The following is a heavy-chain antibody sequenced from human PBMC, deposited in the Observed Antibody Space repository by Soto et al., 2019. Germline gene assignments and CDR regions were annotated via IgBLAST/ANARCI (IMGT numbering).Heavy chain of an antibody. V-gene: IGHV4-30-4*01. CDR2: IYYSGST. CDR1: GGSISSGDYY. Sequence: SETLSLTCTVSGGSISSGDYYWSWIRQPPGKGLEWIGYIYYSGSTYYNPSLKSRVTISVDTSKNQFSLKLSSVTAADTAVYYCHMVRGVIIGVVWKRDTLFDYWGQGTLVTVSS. J-gene: IGHJ4*02. CDR3: HMVRGVIIGVVWKRDTLFDY. D-gene: IGHD3-10*01.